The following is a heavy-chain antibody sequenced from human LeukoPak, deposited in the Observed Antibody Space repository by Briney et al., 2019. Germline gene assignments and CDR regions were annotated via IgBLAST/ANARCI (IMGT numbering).Heavy chain of an antibody. J-gene: IGHJ4*02. V-gene: IGHV3-73*01. CDR3: RGSSEDNDY. CDR1: GFIFSGSA. D-gene: IGHD2-2*01. CDR2: IRSKPNSYAT. Sequence: PGGSLRLSCATSGFIFSGSAMHWVRQASGKGLEWVGRIRSKPNSYATAYAASVKGRFTISRDDSKNTAYLQMNSLKIEDTAVYYCRGSSEDNDYWGQGTLVTVSS.